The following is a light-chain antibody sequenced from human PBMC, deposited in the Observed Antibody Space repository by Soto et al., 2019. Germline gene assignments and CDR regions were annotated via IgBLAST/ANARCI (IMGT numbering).Light chain of an antibody. Sequence: EIVMTQSPLSLPVTPGVPASISCRSSQSLLHSNGYSYLDWYLQKPGQSPHLLIYLGSNRASGVPDRFSGSGSGTNFTLKISSVEAEDFGVYYCMQALQTPWTFGQGTKVQIK. CDR3: MQALQTPWT. CDR1: QSLLHSNGYSY. V-gene: IGKV2-28*01. CDR2: LGS. J-gene: IGKJ1*01.